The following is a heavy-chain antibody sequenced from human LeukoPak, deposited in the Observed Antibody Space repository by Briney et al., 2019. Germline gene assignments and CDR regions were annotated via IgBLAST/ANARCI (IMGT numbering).Heavy chain of an antibody. CDR3: PRGDGGWYPIEY. D-gene: IGHD6-19*01. CDR1: GFTFNKDG. J-gene: IGHJ4*02. V-gene: IGHV3-23*01. CDR2: VNENGGEA. Sequence: PGGSLRLSCAASGFTFNKDGMSWVRQAPGKGVEWVSTVNENGGEAHYAASVKGRFTISRDNSKNTVVLQMNSLRRGDTALYYCPRGDGGWYPIEYWGQGTLVIVSS.